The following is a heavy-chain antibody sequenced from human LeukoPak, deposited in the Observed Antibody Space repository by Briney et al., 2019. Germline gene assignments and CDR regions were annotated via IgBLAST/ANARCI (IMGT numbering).Heavy chain of an antibody. Sequence: ASVKVSCKASGGTFSSYAISWVRRAPGQGLEWMGGIIPIFGTANYAQKFQGRVTITADESTSTAYMELSSLRSEDTAVYYCATYPLGYCSGGSCLNWFDPWGQGTLVTVSS. V-gene: IGHV1-69*13. CDR1: GGTFSSYA. CDR2: IIPIFGTA. D-gene: IGHD2-15*01. J-gene: IGHJ5*02. CDR3: ATYPLGYCSGGSCLNWFDP.